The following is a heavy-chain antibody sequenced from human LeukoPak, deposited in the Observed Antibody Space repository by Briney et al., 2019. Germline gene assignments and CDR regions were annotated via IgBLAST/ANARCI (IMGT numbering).Heavy chain of an antibody. V-gene: IGHV4-34*01. Sequence: SETLSLTCAVYGGSFSGYYWSWIRQPPGKGLEWLGEINHSGSTNYNPSLKSRVTISVDTSKNQFSLKLSSVTAADTAVYYCVREVGYYSVSSGYYQSPFIDYWGQGTLVTVSS. CDR3: VREVGYYSVSSGYYQSPFIDY. D-gene: IGHD3-22*01. J-gene: IGHJ4*02. CDR1: GGSFSGYY. CDR2: INHSGST.